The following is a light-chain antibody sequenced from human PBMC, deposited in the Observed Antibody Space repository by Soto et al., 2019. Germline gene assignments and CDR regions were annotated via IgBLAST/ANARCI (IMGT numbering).Light chain of an antibody. CDR3: QQYGGSPIT. Sequence: EIVLPQSPGTLSLPPEVAATLSYRASQSVSNNYLAWYQQKPGQAPRLLIYGSSSRATGIPDRFSGHGSGADFTLTISRLEPEDFAVYYCQQYGGSPITFGQGTRLEIK. CDR2: GSS. V-gene: IGKV3-20*01. J-gene: IGKJ5*01. CDR1: QSVSNNY.